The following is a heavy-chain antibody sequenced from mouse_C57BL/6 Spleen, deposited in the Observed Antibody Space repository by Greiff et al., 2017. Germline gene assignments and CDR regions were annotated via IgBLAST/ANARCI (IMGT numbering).Heavy chain of an antibody. D-gene: IGHD1-1*01. J-gene: IGHJ2*01. V-gene: IGHV1-76*01. Sequence: VKLVESGAELVRPGASVKLSCKASGYTFTDYYINWVKQRPGQGLEWIARIYPGSGNTYYNEKFKGKATLTAEKSSSTAYMQLSSLTSEDSAVYFCARRSSGYFDYWGQGTTLTVSS. CDR2: IYPGSGNT. CDR3: ARRSSGYFDY. CDR1: GYTFTDYY.